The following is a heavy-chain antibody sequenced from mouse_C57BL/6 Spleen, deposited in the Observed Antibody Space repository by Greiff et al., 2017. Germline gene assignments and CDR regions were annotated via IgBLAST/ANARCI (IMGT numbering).Heavy chain of an antibody. J-gene: IGHJ2*01. CDR2: IDPSDSYT. V-gene: IGHV1-69*01. CDR1: GYTFTSYW. CDR3: ARSGDGYYFDY. Sequence: QVQLQQPGAELVMPGASVKLSCKASGYTFTSYWMHWVKQRPGQGLEWIGEIDPSDSYTNYNQKFKGKSTLTVAKSSSTAYMQLSSLPSEDSAVYYCARSGDGYYFDYWGQGTTLTVSS. D-gene: IGHD2-3*01.